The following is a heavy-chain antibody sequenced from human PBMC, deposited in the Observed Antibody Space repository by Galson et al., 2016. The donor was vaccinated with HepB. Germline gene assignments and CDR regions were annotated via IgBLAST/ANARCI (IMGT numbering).Heavy chain of an antibody. CDR2: SFHDEDYT. Sequence: SLRLSCAASGFTLSKYHMHWVRQTPSKGLEWVALSFHDEDYTYYPDSVKGRFTISRDNTKGTVYLHMNSLRDEDTAVYYCTREANDAFDIWGQGTMVTVSS. V-gene: IGHV3-30-3*01. CDR1: GFTLSKYH. J-gene: IGHJ3*02. CDR3: TREANDAFDI.